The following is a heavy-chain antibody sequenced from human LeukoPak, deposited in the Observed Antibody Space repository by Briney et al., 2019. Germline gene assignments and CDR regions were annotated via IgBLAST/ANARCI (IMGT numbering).Heavy chain of an antibody. J-gene: IGHJ4*02. D-gene: IGHD6-13*01. Sequence: AVISSDGSNKFYADSVKGRFTISRDNSKNTLYLQMNSLRAEDTAVYYCARETSAAGRYFDYWGRGTLVTVSS. CDR2: ISSDGSNK. V-gene: IGHV3-30-3*01. CDR3: ARETSAAGRYFDY.